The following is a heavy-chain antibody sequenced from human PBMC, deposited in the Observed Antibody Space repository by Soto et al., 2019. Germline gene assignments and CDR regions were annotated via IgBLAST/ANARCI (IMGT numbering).Heavy chain of an antibody. CDR2: IYYSGST. V-gene: IGHV4-31*03. D-gene: IGHD3-3*01. Sequence: QVQLQESGPGLVKPSQTLSLTCTVSGGSISSGGYYWSWIRQHTGKGLEWIGYIYYSGSTYYNPSLTSRVTISVDTSKNQFSLKLSSVTAADTAVYYCAREDYDFPPLGFDPWGQGTLVTVSS. CDR3: AREDYDFPPLGFDP. CDR1: GGSISSGGYY. J-gene: IGHJ5*02.